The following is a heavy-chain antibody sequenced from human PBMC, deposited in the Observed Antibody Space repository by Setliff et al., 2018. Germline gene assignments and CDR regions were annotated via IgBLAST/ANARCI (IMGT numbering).Heavy chain of an antibody. V-gene: IGHV5-51*01. Sequence: GESLKISCKGSGYSFTSYWIGWVRQMPGKGLEWMGIIYPGDSDTRYSPSFQGQVTISADKSISTAYLQWSSLKASDTAMYYCARQGEREGITMIDAFDIWGQGTMVTVSS. J-gene: IGHJ3*02. CDR3: ARQGEREGITMIDAFDI. CDR2: IYPGDSDT. D-gene: IGHD3-22*01. CDR1: GYSFTSYW.